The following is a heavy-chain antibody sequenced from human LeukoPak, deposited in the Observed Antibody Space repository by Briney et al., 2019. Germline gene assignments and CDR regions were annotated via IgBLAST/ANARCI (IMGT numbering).Heavy chain of an antibody. CDR3: AKDPTSYSSSSGN. D-gene: IGHD6-6*01. Sequence: QPGGSLRLSCAASGFTFSSYAMSWVRQAPGKGLEGVSAISGSGGSTYYADSVKGRFTISRDNSKNTLYLQMNSLRAEDTAVYYCAKDPTSYSSSSGNWGQGTLVTVSS. J-gene: IGHJ4*02. CDR2: ISGSGGST. CDR1: GFTFSSYA. V-gene: IGHV3-23*01.